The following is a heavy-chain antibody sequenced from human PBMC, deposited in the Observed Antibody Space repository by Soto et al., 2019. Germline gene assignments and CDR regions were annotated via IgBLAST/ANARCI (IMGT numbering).Heavy chain of an antibody. J-gene: IGHJ5*02. D-gene: IGHD3-3*01. CDR2: IYYSGST. V-gene: IGHV4-30-4*01. Sequence: TLSLTCTVSGGSISSGDYYWSWIRQPPGKGLEWIGYIYYSGSTYYNPSLKSRVTISVDTSKNQFSLKLSSVTAVDTAVYYCARGSPGNYDFWSGYYNGNWFDPWGQGTLVTVS. CDR1: GGSISSGDYY. CDR3: ARGSPGNYDFWSGYYNGNWFDP.